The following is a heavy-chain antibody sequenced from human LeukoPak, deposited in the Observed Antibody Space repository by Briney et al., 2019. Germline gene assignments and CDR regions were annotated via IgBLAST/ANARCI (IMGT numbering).Heavy chain of an antibody. CDR3: ARAPEDIVPIGYFGY. V-gene: IGHV4-31*03. CDR1: GGSISSGGYY. Sequence: SETLSLTCTVSGGSISSGGYYWSWIRQHPGKGLEWIGYIYYSGSTYYNPSLKSRVTISVDTSKNQFSLKLSSVTAADTAVYYCARAPEDIVPIGYFGYWGQGTLVTVSS. D-gene: IGHD2-8*01. J-gene: IGHJ4*02. CDR2: IYYSGST.